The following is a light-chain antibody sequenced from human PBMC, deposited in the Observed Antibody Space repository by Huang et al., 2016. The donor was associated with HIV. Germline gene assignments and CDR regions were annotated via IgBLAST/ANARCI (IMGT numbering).Light chain of an antibody. Sequence: DIQMTQSPSTLSASVGDRVTISCRASQSISVYLAWYQQKPGKAPKLFISTTSNLESGVPSRFSGSGSETEFTLAINSLQPDDFGTYYCQQYNSFPWTFGQGTRVDI. CDR3: QQYNSFPWT. CDR2: TTS. J-gene: IGKJ1*01. CDR1: QSISVY. V-gene: IGKV1-5*03.